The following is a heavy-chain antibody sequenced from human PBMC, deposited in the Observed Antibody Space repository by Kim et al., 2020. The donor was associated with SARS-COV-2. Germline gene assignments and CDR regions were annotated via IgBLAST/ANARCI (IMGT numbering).Heavy chain of an antibody. CDR2: IYPGDSDT. D-gene: IGHD3-22*01. CDR3: ARHGPGDSSVYLYGMDV. V-gene: IGHV5-51*01. Sequence: GESLKISCKGSGYSFTSYWIGWVRQMPGKGLEWMGIIYPGDSDTRYSPSFQGHVTISADKSISTAYLQWSSLKASDTAMYYCARHGPGDSSVYLYGMDVWGQGTTVTVSS. CDR1: GYSFTSYW. J-gene: IGHJ6*02.